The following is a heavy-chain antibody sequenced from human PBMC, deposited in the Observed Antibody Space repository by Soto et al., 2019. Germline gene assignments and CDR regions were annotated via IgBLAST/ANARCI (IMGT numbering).Heavy chain of an antibody. Sequence: QVQLQQWGAALLKPSETLSLTCAVYGGSFSGYYWSWIRQPPGKGLEWIGEINHSGSTNYNPSLKSRVTISVDTSKNQFSLKLSSVTAADTAVYYCARRSSGYDWVRGYFDYWGQGTLVTVSS. V-gene: IGHV4-34*01. CDR1: GGSFSGYY. CDR2: INHSGST. J-gene: IGHJ4*02. D-gene: IGHD5-12*01. CDR3: ARRSSGYDWVRGYFDY.